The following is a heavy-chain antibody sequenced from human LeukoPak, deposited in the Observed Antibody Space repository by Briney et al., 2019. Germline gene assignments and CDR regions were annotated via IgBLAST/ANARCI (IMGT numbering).Heavy chain of an antibody. D-gene: IGHD2-2*02. Sequence: PSEILSLTCAVYGGSFSGYYWSWIRQPPGKGLEWIGEINHSGSTNYNPSLKSRVTISVDTSKNQFSLKLSSVTAADTAVYYCAGRPIYFDIWGQGTMVTVSS. CDR3: AGRPIYFDI. CDR1: GGSFSGYY. V-gene: IGHV4-34*01. CDR2: INHSGST. J-gene: IGHJ3*02.